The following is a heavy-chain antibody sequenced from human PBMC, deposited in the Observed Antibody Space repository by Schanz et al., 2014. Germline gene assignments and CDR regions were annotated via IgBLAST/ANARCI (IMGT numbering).Heavy chain of an antibody. CDR3: AKIERNED. J-gene: IGHJ4*02. D-gene: IGHD1-1*01. CDR2: IGTSGGT. V-gene: IGHV3-23*01. Sequence: EVQLLESGGGLVQPGGSLKLSCAASGLIFSNYVMSWVRQAPGKGLEWVSTIGTSGGTNYAESVKGRFTISRDNSKTTLSLQMNSLRAEDTAVYFCAKIERNEDWGQGTLVTVSS. CDR1: GLIFSNYV.